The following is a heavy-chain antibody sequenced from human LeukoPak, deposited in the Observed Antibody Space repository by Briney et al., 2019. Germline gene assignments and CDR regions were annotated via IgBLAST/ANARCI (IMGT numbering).Heavy chain of an antibody. CDR3: ARHASTNAYNWFDP. Sequence: SETLSLTCTVSGGSISSSSYYWGWIRQPPGKGLEWIGSIYYSGSTYYNPSLKSRVTISVDTSKNQFSLKLSSVTAADTAVYYCARHASTNAYNWFDPWGQGTLVTVSS. CDR2: IYYSGST. J-gene: IGHJ5*02. CDR1: GGSISSSSYY. V-gene: IGHV4-39*01.